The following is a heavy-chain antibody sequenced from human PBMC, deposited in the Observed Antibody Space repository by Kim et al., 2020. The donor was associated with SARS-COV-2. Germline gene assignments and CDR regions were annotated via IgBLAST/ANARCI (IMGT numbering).Heavy chain of an antibody. D-gene: IGHD3-10*01. CDR3: TRVMVRGVSSDY. V-gene: IGHV3-73*01. CDR1: GFTFSGSA. CDR2: IRSKANSYAT. Sequence: GGSLRLSCAASGFTFSGSAMHWVRQASGKGLEWVGRIRSKANSYATAYAASVKGRFTISRDDSKNTAYLQMNSLKTEDTAVYYCTRVMVRGVSSDYWGQGTLVTVSS. J-gene: IGHJ4*02.